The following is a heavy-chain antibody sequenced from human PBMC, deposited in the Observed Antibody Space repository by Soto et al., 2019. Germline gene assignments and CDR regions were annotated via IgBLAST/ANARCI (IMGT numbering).Heavy chain of an antibody. D-gene: IGHD3-22*01. CDR3: ARDKVVPYYYDSSGSGAFDI. V-gene: IGHV3-21*01. Sequence: PGGSLRLSCAASGFTFSSYSMNWVCQAPGKGLEWVSSISSSSSYIYYADSVKGRFTISRDNAKNSLYLQMNSLRAEDTAVYYCARDKVVPYYYDSSGSGAFDIWGQGTMVTVSS. J-gene: IGHJ3*02. CDR2: ISSSSSYI. CDR1: GFTFSSYS.